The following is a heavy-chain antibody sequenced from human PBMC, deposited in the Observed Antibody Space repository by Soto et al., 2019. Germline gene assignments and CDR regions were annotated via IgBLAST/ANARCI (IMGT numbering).Heavy chain of an antibody. Sequence: QVQLQESGPGLVKPSQTLSLTCTVSCGSISSANYYWSWIRQHPGKGLEWIGYIDYSGSTNYNPSLKCRVTVSLDTSKNQFALRLSSVTAADTAVYYCATYGGRSSGENWFDPWGQGTLVTVSS. CDR2: IDYSGST. D-gene: IGHD6-6*01. CDR1: CGSISSANYY. CDR3: ATYGGRSSGENWFDP. J-gene: IGHJ5*02. V-gene: IGHV4-31*03.